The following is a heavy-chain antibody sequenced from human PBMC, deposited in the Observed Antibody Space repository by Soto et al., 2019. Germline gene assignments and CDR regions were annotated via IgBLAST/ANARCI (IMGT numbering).Heavy chain of an antibody. V-gene: IGHV4-30-4*01. CDR2: VYYSGTT. D-gene: IGHD1-26*01. J-gene: IGHJ4*02. CDR3: VTVNLVGAAYYFDY. CDR1: GGSIRNGDYY. Sequence: TLSLTCTVSGGSIRNGDYYWGWIRQPPGKGLEWIGYVYYSGTTYSHPSLNSRVSISVDTSENQFSLRLTSVTAADTAVYYCVTVNLVGAAYYFDYWGPGTLVTISS.